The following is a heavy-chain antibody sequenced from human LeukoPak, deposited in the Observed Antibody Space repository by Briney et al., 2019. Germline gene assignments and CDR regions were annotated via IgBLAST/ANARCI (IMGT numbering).Heavy chain of an antibody. V-gene: IGHV4-59*08. CDR2: ISYSGST. CDR1: GGSISSYY. Sequence: PSETLSLTCTVSGGSISSYYWSWVRQPPGKGLEWIGYISYSGSTNYNPSLKSRVTISVDTSKNRFSLKPSSVTAADTAVYYCARRGRAAGKYGGYDYYYFDYWGQGTLVTVSS. J-gene: IGHJ4*02. CDR3: ARRGRAAGKYGGYDYYYFDY. D-gene: IGHD5-12*01.